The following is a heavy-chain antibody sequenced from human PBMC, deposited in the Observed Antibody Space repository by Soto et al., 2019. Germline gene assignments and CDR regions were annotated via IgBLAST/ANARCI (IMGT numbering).Heavy chain of an antibody. J-gene: IGHJ4*02. D-gene: IGHD3-3*02. CDR3: ARSLFLASTDPEHFDY. CDR2: ISGGGNDA. CDR1: RFTFSSYA. V-gene: IGHV3-23*01. Sequence: EVQLLESGGGLVQPGGSLVLSCAASRFTFSSYAMSWVRQAPGKGLEWVSSISGGGNDAYYADSVKGRFTISRDNSQNTLYLQMSSLRADDTAVYYCARSLFLASTDPEHFDYWGPGALVTVSS.